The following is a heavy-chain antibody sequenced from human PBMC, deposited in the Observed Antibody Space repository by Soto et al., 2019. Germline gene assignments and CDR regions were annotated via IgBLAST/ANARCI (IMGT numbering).Heavy chain of an antibody. D-gene: IGHD3-16*01. CDR3: ARDRAVSARGSFDY. Sequence: QVQLQESGPGLVEPSGTLSLTCAVSGGSVSSTNWWSWVRQPPGKGLEWIGEIYHSGSTYYNPSLKGRFTISVDKSKNQFSLRLSSVTAPDTAVYFCARDRAVSARGSFDYWGQGTLVTVSS. CDR1: GGSVSSTNW. V-gene: IGHV4-4*02. J-gene: IGHJ4*02. CDR2: IYHSGST.